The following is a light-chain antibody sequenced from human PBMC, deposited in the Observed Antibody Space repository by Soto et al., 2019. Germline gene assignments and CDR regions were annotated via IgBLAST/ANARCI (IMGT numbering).Light chain of an antibody. Sequence: QSVLTQPPSASGSPGQSVTISCTGTSSDVGNYNYVSWYQQHPGKAPKLIIYEVTERPSGVPDRFSGSKSGNTASLTVSGLQAEDEADYYCSSYAGSSNVFGTGTKLTVL. CDR3: SSYAGSSNV. J-gene: IGLJ1*01. CDR2: EVT. V-gene: IGLV2-8*01. CDR1: SSDVGNYNY.